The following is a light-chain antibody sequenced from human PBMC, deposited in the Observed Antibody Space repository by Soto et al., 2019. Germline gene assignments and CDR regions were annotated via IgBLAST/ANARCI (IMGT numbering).Light chain of an antibody. CDR3: QTWGTGMGL. CDR2: LYSDGSH. Sequence: QPVLTQSPSASASLGASVNLTCTVSGGHSSNAIAWHQQQPEKGPRYLMKLYSDGSHNKGDGIPDRFSGSSSGAERYLTISSLQSEDEADYYCQTWGTGMGLFRGGTKLTVL. J-gene: IGLJ2*01. V-gene: IGLV4-69*01. CDR1: GGHSSNA.